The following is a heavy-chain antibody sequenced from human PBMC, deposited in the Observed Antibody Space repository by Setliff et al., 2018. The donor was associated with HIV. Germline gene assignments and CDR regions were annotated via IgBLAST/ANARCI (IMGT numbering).Heavy chain of an antibody. V-gene: IGHV4-31*03. CDR2: IYYSGST. J-gene: IGHJ6*04. D-gene: IGHD6-19*01. CDR3: AREGKIELGLAGDGMDV. Sequence: SETLSLTCTVSGGSISSGGYYWSWIRQHPGKGLEWIGYIYYSGSTYYNPSLKSRVTISVDTSKNQFSLKLSSVTAADTAVYYCAREGKIELGLAGDGMDVWGKGTTVTVSS. CDR1: GGSISSGGYY.